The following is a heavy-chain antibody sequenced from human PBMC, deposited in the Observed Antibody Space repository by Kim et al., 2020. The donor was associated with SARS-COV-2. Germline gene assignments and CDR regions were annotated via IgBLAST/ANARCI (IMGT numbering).Heavy chain of an antibody. J-gene: IGHJ4*02. V-gene: IGHV4-39*01. CDR2: IYYSGIT. CDR1: GGSISSSSYY. Sequence: SETLSLTCTVSGGSISSSSYYWGWIRQPPGKGLEWIGSIYYSGITYYNPSLKSRVTISVDTSKNQFSLKLSSVTAADTAVYYCATEIGYRITMVRGVIPFDYWGQGTLVTVSS. D-gene: IGHD3-10*01. CDR3: ATEIGYRITMVRGVIPFDY.